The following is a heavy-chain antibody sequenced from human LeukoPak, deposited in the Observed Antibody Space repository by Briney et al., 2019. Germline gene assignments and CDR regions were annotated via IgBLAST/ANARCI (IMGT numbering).Heavy chain of an antibody. CDR1: DSSISSYY. J-gene: IGHJ4*02. V-gene: IGHV4-59*08. CDR2: IYYSGST. Sequence: SETLSLTCTVSDSSISSYYWSWIRQPPGKGLEWIWYIYYSGSTNYNPSLKSRVTISVDTSKNQFSLKLSSVTAADTAVYYCARSRNYYGSGSSFDYWGQGTLVTVSS. D-gene: IGHD3-10*01. CDR3: ARSRNYYGSGSSFDY.